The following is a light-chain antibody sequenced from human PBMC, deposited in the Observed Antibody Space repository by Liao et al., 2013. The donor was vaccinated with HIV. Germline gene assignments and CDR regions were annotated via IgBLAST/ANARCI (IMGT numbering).Light chain of an antibody. CDR2: YDS. CDR1: SIESRS. V-gene: IGLV3-21*04. J-gene: IGLJ1*01. Sequence: SYVLTQPPSVSVAPGTTATITCGGDSIESRSVHWYQQKPGQAPVLVISYDSDRPSGIPERFSGSNSANTATLTISRVEAGDEADYYCQVWDSYSDHYFFGTGTKVTVL. CDR3: QVWDSYSDHYF.